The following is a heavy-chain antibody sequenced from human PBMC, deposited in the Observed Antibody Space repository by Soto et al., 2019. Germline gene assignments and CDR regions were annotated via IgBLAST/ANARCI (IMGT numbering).Heavy chain of an antibody. Sequence: QVKLVESGGGVVQPGRSLRLSCAASGFTFSNYDMHWVRQAPGKGLEWVSVIWYDGSNKYYADSVKGRFTVSRDNPKNTLYLQMNSLSAEDTAVYSCARAYYYDSSHSIDYWGQEPLVTVSS. CDR1: GFTFSNYD. CDR3: ARAYYYDSSHSIDY. D-gene: IGHD3-22*01. V-gene: IGHV3-33*01. CDR2: IWYDGSNK. J-gene: IGHJ4*02.